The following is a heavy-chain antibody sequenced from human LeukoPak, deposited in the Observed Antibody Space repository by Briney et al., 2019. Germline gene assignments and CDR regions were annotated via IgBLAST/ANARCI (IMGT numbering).Heavy chain of an antibody. CDR3: ARGTQWLVFDY. Sequence: PSDTLSLTCSVSGGSISSYYWSWIRHPPAKGLEWIGYIYYSGSTNYNPSLKSRVTMSVDTSKNQFSLKLTSVTAADTAVYYCARGTQWLVFDYWGQGTLVTVSS. D-gene: IGHD6-19*01. V-gene: IGHV4-59*12. J-gene: IGHJ4*02. CDR2: IYYSGST. CDR1: GGSISSYY.